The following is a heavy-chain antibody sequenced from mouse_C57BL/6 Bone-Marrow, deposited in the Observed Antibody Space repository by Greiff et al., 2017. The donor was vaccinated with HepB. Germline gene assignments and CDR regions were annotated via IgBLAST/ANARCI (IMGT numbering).Heavy chain of an antibody. J-gene: IGHJ4*01. CDR3: AGHYYYGSIYDAMDY. D-gene: IGHD1-1*01. CDR2: IHPNSGST. CDR1: GYTFTSYW. Sequence: VQLQQPGAELVKPGASVKVSCKASGYTFTSYWMHWVKQRPGQGLEWIGMIHPNSGSTNYNEKFKSKATLTVDKSSSTAYMQLSSLTSEDSAVYYCAGHYYYGSIYDAMDYWGQGTSVTVSS. V-gene: IGHV1-64*01.